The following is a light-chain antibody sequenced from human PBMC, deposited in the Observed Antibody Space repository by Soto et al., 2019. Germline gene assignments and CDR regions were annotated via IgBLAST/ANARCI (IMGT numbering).Light chain of an antibody. CDR3: CSYAGRYTYV. CDR2: DVS. J-gene: IGLJ1*01. V-gene: IGLV2-18*02. CDR1: SSDVGSYNR. Sequence: QSALTQPPSVSGSPGQSVTISCTGTSSDVGSYNRVSWYQQPPGTAPKFMIYDVSKRPSGVPDRFSGSKSGHTASLTITGLQAEDEADYYCCSYAGRYTYVFGTGTKLTVL.